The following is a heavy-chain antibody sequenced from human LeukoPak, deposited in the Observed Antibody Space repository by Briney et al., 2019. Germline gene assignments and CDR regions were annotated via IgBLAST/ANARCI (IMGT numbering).Heavy chain of an antibody. CDR2: IYYSGST. J-gene: IGHJ4*02. D-gene: IGHD6-13*01. CDR3: ARGTTAAAGIFDC. CDR1: GGSISSSSYY. Sequence: PSETLSLTCTVSGGSISSSSYYWGWIRQPPGKGLEWIGSIYYSGSTNYNPSLNSRVTMSVDTSNNQFSLRLTSVTAADTAVYYCARGTTAAAGIFDCWGQGTLVTVSS. V-gene: IGHV4-39*07.